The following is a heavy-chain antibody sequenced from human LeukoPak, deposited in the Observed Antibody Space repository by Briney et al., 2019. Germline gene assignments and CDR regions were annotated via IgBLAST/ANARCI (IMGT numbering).Heavy chain of an antibody. J-gene: IGHJ4*02. D-gene: IGHD3-9*01. Sequence: PGGSLRLSCAASGFTFSSYAMSWVRQAPGKGLEWLSAISGSGGSTYYADSVKGRFTISRDNSKNTLYLQMNSLRAEDTAVYYCAKSPPPYDILTGYPPLWGQGTLVTVSS. V-gene: IGHV3-23*01. CDR3: AKSPPPYDILTGYPPL. CDR1: GFTFSSYA. CDR2: ISGSGGST.